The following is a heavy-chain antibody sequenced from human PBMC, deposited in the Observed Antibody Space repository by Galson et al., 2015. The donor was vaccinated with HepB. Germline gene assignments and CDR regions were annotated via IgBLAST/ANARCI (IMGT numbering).Heavy chain of an antibody. CDR3: AKDRKFRQLERVFDY. Sequence: SLRLSCAASGFTFSSYGMHWVRQAPGKGLEWVAVISYDGSNKYYADSVKGRFTISRDNSKNTLYLQMNSLRAEDTAVYYCAKDRKFRQLERVFDYWGQGTLVTVSS. CDR2: ISYDGSNK. J-gene: IGHJ4*02. CDR1: GFTFSSYG. V-gene: IGHV3-30*18. D-gene: IGHD1-1*01.